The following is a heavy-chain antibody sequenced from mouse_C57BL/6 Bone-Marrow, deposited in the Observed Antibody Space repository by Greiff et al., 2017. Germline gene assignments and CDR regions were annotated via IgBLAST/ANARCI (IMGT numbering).Heavy chain of an antibody. CDR3: ARTTVVAKDYWYFDV. V-gene: IGHV5-17*01. J-gene: IGHJ1*03. CDR1: GFTFSDYG. D-gene: IGHD1-1*01. Sequence: EVQRVESGGGLVKPGGSLKLSCAASGFTFSDYGMHWVRQAPEKGLEWVAYISSGSSTIYYADTVKGRFTISRDNAKNTLFLQMTSLRSEDTAMYYCARTTVVAKDYWYFDVWGTGTTVTVSS. CDR2: ISSGSSTI.